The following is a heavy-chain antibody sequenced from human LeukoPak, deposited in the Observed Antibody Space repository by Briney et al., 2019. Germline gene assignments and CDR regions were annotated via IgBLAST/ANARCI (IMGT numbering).Heavy chain of an antibody. V-gene: IGHV3-21*01. CDR1: GFTLSSNY. CDR2: ISSSSSYI. J-gene: IGHJ4*02. CDR3: ARDPPYYDILTGYYQIDY. Sequence: GGSLRLSCAASGFTLSSNYMNWVRQAPGKGLESVSSISSSSSYIYYADSVKGRFTISRDNAKNSLYLQMNSLRAEDTAVYYCARDPPYYDILTGYYQIDYWGQGTLVTVSS. D-gene: IGHD3-9*01.